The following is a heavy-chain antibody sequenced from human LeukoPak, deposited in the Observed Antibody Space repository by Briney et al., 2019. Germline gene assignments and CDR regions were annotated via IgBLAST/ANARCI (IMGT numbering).Heavy chain of an antibody. CDR1: GYTFTVYY. Sequence: ASVKVSCKASGYTFTVYYLHWVRQAPGQGLEWMGWINPNSGGSNYAQKFQGRVTMTRDTSISTAYMELSRLRSDDTAVYYCARDGNWGSLRGAFNIWGQGTIVTVSS. J-gene: IGHJ3*02. V-gene: IGHV1-2*02. CDR2: INPNSGGS. CDR3: ARDGNWGSLRGAFNI. D-gene: IGHD7-27*01.